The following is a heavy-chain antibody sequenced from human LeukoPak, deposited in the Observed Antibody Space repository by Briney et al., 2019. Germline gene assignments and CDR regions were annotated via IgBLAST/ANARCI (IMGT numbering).Heavy chain of an antibody. J-gene: IGHJ4*02. CDR3: ARGYSGYVLDY. CDR2: IIPIFGTA. D-gene: IGHD5-12*01. V-gene: IGHV1-69*05. Sequence: SVKASCKASGGTFSSYAISLVRQAPGQGLEWMGRIIPIFGTANYAQKFQGRVTITTDESTSTAYMELSSLRSEDTAVYYCARGYSGYVLDYWGQGTLVTVSS. CDR1: GGTFSSYA.